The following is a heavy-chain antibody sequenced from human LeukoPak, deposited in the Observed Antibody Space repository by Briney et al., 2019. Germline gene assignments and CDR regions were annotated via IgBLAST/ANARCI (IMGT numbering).Heavy chain of an antibody. CDR1: GFTFSSYW. V-gene: IGHV3-7*03. D-gene: IGHD3-9*01. J-gene: IGHJ4*02. CDR2: IKQDGSEK. Sequence: PGGSLRLSCAASGFTFSSYWMSWVRQAPGKGLEWVANIKQDGSEKYYVDSVKGRFTISRDNAKNSLYLQMNSLRAEDTAVYYCAKRKGDILTGYYCDYWGQGTLVTVSS. CDR3: AKRKGDILTGYYCDY.